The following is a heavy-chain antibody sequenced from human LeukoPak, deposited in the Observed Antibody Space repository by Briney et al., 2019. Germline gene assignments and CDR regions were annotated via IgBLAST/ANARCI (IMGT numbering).Heavy chain of an antibody. J-gene: IGHJ4*02. CDR2: INDVGNT. CDR3: ATGRAYRSPVGY. D-gene: IGHD5-18*01. Sequence: PSETLSLTCAVSGGSFSGNYGSWIRQPPGKGLEWLGKINDVGNTNYAPSLKSRITISVDTSKNQFSLNLSSVTAADTAIYYCATGRAYRSPVGYWGQGTLVTVSS. V-gene: IGHV4-34*01. CDR1: GGSFSGNY.